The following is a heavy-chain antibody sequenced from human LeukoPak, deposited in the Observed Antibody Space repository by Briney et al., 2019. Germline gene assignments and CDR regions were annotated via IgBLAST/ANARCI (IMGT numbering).Heavy chain of an antibody. J-gene: IGHJ4*02. CDR3: ATDHMFLYDY. D-gene: IGHD2-8*01. V-gene: IGHV1-24*01. CDR1: GYTFTSYY. Sequence: GASVKVSCKASGYTFTSYYMHWVRQAPGQGLEWMGGFDPEDGETIYAQKFQGRVTMTEDTSTDTAYMELSSLRSEDTAVYYCATDHMFLYDYWGQGTLVTVSS. CDR2: FDPEDGET.